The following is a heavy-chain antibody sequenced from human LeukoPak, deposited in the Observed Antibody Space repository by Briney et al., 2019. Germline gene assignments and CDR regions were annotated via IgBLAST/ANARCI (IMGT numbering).Heavy chain of an antibody. CDR2: FSGSGSST. CDR3: AKDHVNAGRLDY. CDR1: GFTFSSYG. J-gene: IGHJ4*02. Sequence: GGSLRLSCAASGFTFSSYGMSWVRQAPGKGLEWVSAFSGSGSSTYYADSVKGRFTISRDNSKNMVYLQMDNLRAEDTALYYCAKDHVNAGRLDYWGQGTPVTVS. D-gene: IGHD6-13*01. V-gene: IGHV3-23*01.